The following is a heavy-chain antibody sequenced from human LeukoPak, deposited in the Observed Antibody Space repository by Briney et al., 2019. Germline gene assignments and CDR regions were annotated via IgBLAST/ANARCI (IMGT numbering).Heavy chain of an antibody. Sequence: SETLSLTCAVYGGSFRDYYWSWIRQPPGKGLEWIGEINHSGSTNYNPSLKSRVTISLDTSKDQFSLKLTSVTAADTAVYYCAKAPYLSSGSWGQGILVAVSS. CDR2: INHSGST. D-gene: IGHD3-22*01. V-gene: IGHV4-34*01. J-gene: IGHJ3*01. CDR3: AKAPYLSSGS. CDR1: GGSFRDYY.